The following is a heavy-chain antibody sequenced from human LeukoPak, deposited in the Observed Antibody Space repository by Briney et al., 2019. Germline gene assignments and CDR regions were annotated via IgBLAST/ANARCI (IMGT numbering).Heavy chain of an antibody. CDR3: ARNYRSSIDFYYYYGMDV. J-gene: IGHJ6*02. CDR1: GYTFTSYD. V-gene: IGHV1-8*01. CDR2: MNPNSGNT. D-gene: IGHD6-13*01. Sequence: AASVTVSCKASGYTFTSYDINWVRQATGQGLEWMGWMNPNSGNTGYAQKFQGRVTMTRNTSISTAYMELSSLRSEDTAVYYCARNYRSSIDFYYYYGMDVWGQGTTVTVSS.